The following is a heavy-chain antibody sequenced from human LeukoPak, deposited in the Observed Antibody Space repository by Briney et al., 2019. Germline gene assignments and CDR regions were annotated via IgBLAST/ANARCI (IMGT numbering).Heavy chain of an antibody. CDR1: GFTLSRYS. V-gene: IGHV3-23*01. CDR3: ATYDSSGYPTAR. D-gene: IGHD3-22*01. J-gene: IGHJ4*02. CDR2: ISGSGGHT. Sequence: GGSLRPSCAASGFTLSRYSISWVRPAPGKGLEWVSAISGSGGHTYYAVSVKGRFTISRENSKNTLSLQMNSQSGEDTAVYYCATYDSSGYPTARWGQGTLVTVSS.